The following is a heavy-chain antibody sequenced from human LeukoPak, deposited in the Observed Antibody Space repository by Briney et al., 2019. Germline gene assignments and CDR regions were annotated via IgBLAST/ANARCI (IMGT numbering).Heavy chain of an antibody. CDR3: ARLILNSSSIFATYYYYYMDV. CDR2: IYYSGST. D-gene: IGHD6-13*01. CDR1: GGSMSGYY. J-gene: IGHJ6*03. V-gene: IGHV4-59*05. Sequence: SETLSLICTVSGGSMSGYYWSWIRQPPGKGLEWIGSIYYSGSTYYNPSLKSRVTISVDTSKNQFSLKLSSVTAADTAVYYCARLILNSSSIFATYYYYYMDVWGKGTTVTVSS.